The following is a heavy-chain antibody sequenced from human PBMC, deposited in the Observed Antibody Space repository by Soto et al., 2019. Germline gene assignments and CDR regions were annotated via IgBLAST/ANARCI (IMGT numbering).Heavy chain of an antibody. Sequence: GGSLRLSCASSGFTFSSYAMSWVRQAPGKGLEWVSAISGSGGSTYYADSVKGRFTISRDNSKNTLYLQMNSLRAEDTAVYYCAKFRCSGGSCYPYYYYYGMDVWGQGTTVTVSS. V-gene: IGHV3-23*01. CDR2: ISGSGGST. CDR3: AKFRCSGGSCYPYYYYYGMDV. D-gene: IGHD2-15*01. CDR1: GFTFSSYA. J-gene: IGHJ6*02.